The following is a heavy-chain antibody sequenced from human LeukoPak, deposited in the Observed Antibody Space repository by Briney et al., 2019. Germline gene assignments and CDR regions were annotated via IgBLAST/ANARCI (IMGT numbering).Heavy chain of an antibody. Sequence: GGSLRLSCAASGFTFSTYGMNWVRQAPGKGLEWVAALSYDGYNDHYADSVRGRFTISRDNSKNTLFLQMNNLRVEDTAMYYCAKNKGSYQYNYYGMEVWGQGTTVSVSS. D-gene: IGHD3-10*01. CDR3: AKNKGSYQYNYYGMEV. CDR2: LSYDGYND. V-gene: IGHV3-30*18. CDR1: GFTFSTYG. J-gene: IGHJ6*02.